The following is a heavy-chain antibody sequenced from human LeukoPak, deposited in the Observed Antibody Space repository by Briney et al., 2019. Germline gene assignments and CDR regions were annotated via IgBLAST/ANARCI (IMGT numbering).Heavy chain of an antibody. V-gene: IGHV1-69*04. CDR2: IIPILGIA. Sequence: SVKVSCKASGGTFSSYAISWVRQAPGRGLEWMGRIIPILGIANYAQKFQGRVTITADKSTSTAYMELSSLRSEDTAVYYCARGQSMATKDYWGQGTLVTVSS. CDR3: ARGQSMATKDY. D-gene: IGHD5-12*01. J-gene: IGHJ4*02. CDR1: GGTFSSYA.